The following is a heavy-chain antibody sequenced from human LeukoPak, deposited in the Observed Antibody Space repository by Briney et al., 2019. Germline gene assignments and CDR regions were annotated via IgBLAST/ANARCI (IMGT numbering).Heavy chain of an antibody. D-gene: IGHD3-10*01. J-gene: IGHJ6*02. Sequence: ASVKVSCKASGYTFTGYYMHWVRQAPGQGLEWMGWINPNSGGTNYAQKFQGRVTMTRDTSISTAYMELSRLRSDDTAVYYCAYGSVSYYNRLYGMDVWGQGTTVTVSS. CDR3: AYGSVSYYNRLYGMDV. CDR1: GYTFTGYY. CDR2: INPNSGGT. V-gene: IGHV1-2*02.